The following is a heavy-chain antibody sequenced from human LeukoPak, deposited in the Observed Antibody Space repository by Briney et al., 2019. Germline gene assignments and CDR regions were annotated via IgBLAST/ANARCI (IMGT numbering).Heavy chain of an antibody. J-gene: IGHJ5*02. CDR1: GGSFSGYY. D-gene: IGHD2-15*01. Sequence: KPSETLSLTCAVYGGSFSGYYWSWIRQPPGKGLEWIGEINHSGSTNYNPSLKSRVTISVDTSKNQFSLKLSSVTAADTAVYYCARDPWYPSHWFDPWGQGTLVTVSS. CDR2: INHSGST. CDR3: ARDPWYPSHWFDP. V-gene: IGHV4-34*01.